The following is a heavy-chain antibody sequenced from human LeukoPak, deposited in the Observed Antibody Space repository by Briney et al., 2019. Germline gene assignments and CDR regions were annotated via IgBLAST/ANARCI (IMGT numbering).Heavy chain of an antibody. V-gene: IGHV4-39*01. D-gene: IGHD2-15*01. CDR2: IYYSGST. CDR3: ASGIVVVVAATYYFDY. J-gene: IGHJ4*02. Sequence: SETLSLTGTVSGGSISSSSYYWGWIRQPPGKGLEWIGSIYYSGSTYYNPSLKSRVTISVDTSKNQFSLKLSSVTAADTAVYYCASGIVVVVAATYYFDYWGQGTLVAVSS. CDR1: GGSISSSSYY.